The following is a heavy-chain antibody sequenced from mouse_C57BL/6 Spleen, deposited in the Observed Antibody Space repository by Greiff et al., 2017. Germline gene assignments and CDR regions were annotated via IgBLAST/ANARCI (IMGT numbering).Heavy chain of an antibody. CDR3: ARNSRDYVGCAY. CDR2: IWSGGST. Sequence: QVQLQQSGPGLVQPSQSLSITCTVSGFSLTSYGVHWVRQSPGKGLEWLGVIWSGGSTDYNAAFISRLSISKDNSKIQVFFKRNSLQADDTAIYYCARNSRDYVGCAYWGQGTLVTVSA. D-gene: IGHD2-4*01. CDR1: GFSLTSYG. V-gene: IGHV2-2*01. J-gene: IGHJ3*01.